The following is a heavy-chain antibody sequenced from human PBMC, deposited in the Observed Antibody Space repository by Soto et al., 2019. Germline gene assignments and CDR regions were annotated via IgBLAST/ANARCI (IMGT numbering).Heavy chain of an antibody. D-gene: IGHD2-8*01. J-gene: IGHJ4*02. Sequence: SLRLSCAASGFTFRNHAMHWVRQAPGKGLEWVGLIWYDGTSKYYADSVKGRFTISRDNSKNTLYLEMSSLRVEDTAIYYCARDQGVVIIKDHWGQGTLVTVSS. CDR1: GFTFRNHA. CDR3: ARDQGVVIIKDH. V-gene: IGHV3-33*08. CDR2: IWYDGTSK.